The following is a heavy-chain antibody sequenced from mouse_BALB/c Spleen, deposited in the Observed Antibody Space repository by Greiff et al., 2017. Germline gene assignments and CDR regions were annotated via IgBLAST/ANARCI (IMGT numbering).Heavy chain of an antibody. Sequence: EVKLVESGGGLVQPGGSRKLSCAASGFTFSSFGMHWVRQAPEKGLEWVAYISSGSSTIYYADTVKGRFTISRDNPKNTLFLQMTSLRSEDTAMYYCARWLRGYYFDYWGQGTTLTVSS. D-gene: IGHD2-2*01. CDR1: GFTFSSFG. V-gene: IGHV5-17*02. CDR2: ISSGSSTI. J-gene: IGHJ2*01. CDR3: ARWLRGYYFDY.